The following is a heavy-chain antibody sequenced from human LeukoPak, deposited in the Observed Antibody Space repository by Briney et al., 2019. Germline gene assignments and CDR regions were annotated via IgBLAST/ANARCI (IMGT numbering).Heavy chain of an antibody. J-gene: IGHJ3*02. CDR3: ARTYGTITMTHFDI. CDR2: IYYSGST. V-gene: IGHV4-59*08. D-gene: IGHD3-22*01. Sequence: SETLSLXCTVSGGSISSYYWSWNRQPPGKGLEWIGYIYYSGSTNYNPSLKSRATISVDTSKNQFSLKLSSVTAADTAVYYCARTYGTITMTHFDIWGQGTMVTVSS. CDR1: GGSISSYY.